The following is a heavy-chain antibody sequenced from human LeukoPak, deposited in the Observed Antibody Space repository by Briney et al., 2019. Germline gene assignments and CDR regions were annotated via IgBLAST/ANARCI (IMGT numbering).Heavy chain of an antibody. CDR3: TTGGTISDY. CDR2: IKSKTDGGTT. CDR1: GFTFNNAW. Sequence: NPGGSLRLSCAASGFTFNNAWMSWVRQAPGKGLEWVGLIKSKTDGGTTDYAAPVKGRFTISRDDSKNTVHLQMNSLKTEDTAVYYCTTGGTISDYWGQGTLVTVSS. J-gene: IGHJ4*02. D-gene: IGHD3-3*01. V-gene: IGHV3-15*01.